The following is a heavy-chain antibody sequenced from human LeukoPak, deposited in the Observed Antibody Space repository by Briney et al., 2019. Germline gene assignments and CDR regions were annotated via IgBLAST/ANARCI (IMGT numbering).Heavy chain of an antibody. CDR1: RFTFSNYA. V-gene: IGHV3-23*01. D-gene: IGHD3-22*01. Sequence: PGGSLRLSCAASRFTFSNYAMSWVRQAPGKGLEWVSAISGSGDARYHPDSAKGRFTISRDNSRNTLYLQMNSLRAENPAVYYCAKPKDSSGYYYLDAIDTSGQGKMGTVSS. J-gene: IGHJ3*02. CDR2: ISGSGDAR. CDR3: AKPKDSSGYYYLDAIDT.